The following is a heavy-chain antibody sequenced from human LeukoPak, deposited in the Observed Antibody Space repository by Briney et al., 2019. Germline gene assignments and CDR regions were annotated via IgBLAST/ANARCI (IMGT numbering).Heavy chain of an antibody. D-gene: IGHD6-19*01. V-gene: IGHV3-33*01. CDR2: VWYDGRNR. CDR1: GYTFSRHG. J-gene: IGHJ4*02. Sequence: GGSLRLSCAASGYTFSRHGIHWVRQAPGKGLEWVAVVWYDGRNRDYADSVKGRFTISKDNPNNTLHLQMNSLRVEDTAIYYCARDTFRGWSAFDFWGQGTLVTVSS. CDR3: ARDTFRGWSAFDF.